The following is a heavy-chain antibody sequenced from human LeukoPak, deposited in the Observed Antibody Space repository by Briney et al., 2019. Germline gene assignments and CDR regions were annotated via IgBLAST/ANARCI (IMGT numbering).Heavy chain of an antibody. CDR1: GGSVSNGSYY. CDR2: IYHSGST. D-gene: IGHD3-22*01. CDR3: AKTPEEPHGPKYYYDTGREGKDAFDI. V-gene: IGHV4-39*01. J-gene: IGHJ3*02. Sequence: EPSETLSLTCTVSGGSVSNGSYYWGWIRQPPGKGLEWIGSIYHSGSTYYNPSLKSRVTISVDTSKNQFSLKLSSVTVADTAVYYCAKTPEEPHGPKYYYDTGREGKDAFDIWGQGTMVTVSS.